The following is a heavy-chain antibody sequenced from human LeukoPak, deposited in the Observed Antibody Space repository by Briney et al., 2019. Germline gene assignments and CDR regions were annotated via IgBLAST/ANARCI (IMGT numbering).Heavy chain of an antibody. CDR1: GYTFTDYY. Sequence: ASVKVSCKVSGYTFTDYYMHWVQQAPGKGLEWMGLVDPEDGETIYAEKFQGRVTITADTSTDTAYMELSSLRSEDAAVYYCATDRLGGSYGLDYWGQGTLVTVSS. D-gene: IGHD1-26*01. CDR3: ATDRLGGSYGLDY. J-gene: IGHJ4*02. V-gene: IGHV1-69-2*01. CDR2: VDPEDGET.